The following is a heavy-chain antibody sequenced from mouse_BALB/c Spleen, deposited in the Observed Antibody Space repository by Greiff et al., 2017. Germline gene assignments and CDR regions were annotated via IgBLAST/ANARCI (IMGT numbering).Heavy chain of an antibody. CDR1: GYTFTDYA. V-gene: IGHV1S137*01. CDR2: ISTYYGDA. D-gene: IGHD1-1*01. CDR3: ARDYYGSLAWFAY. Sequence: QVQLQQSGAELVRPGVSVKISCKGSGYTFTDYAIHWVKQSHAKSLEWIGVISTYYGDASYNQKFKGKATMTVDKSSSTAYMELARLTSEDSAIYYCARDYYGSLAWFAYWGQGTLVTVSA. J-gene: IGHJ3*01.